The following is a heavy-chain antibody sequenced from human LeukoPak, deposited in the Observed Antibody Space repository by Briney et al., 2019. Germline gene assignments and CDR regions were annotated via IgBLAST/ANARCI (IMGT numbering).Heavy chain of an antibody. Sequence: GGSLRLSCAASGFTFSSYGMHWVRQAPGKGLEWVAVIWYDGSNKYYADSVKGRFTISRDNSKNTLYLQMNSLRAEDTAVYYCAREEVDSGYREDYWGQGTLVTVSS. V-gene: IGHV3-33*01. D-gene: IGHD5-12*01. J-gene: IGHJ4*02. CDR2: IWYDGSNK. CDR1: GFTFSSYG. CDR3: AREEVDSGYREDY.